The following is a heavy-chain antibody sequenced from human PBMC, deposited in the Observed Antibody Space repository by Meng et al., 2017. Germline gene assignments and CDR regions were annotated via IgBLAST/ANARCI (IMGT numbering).Heavy chain of an antibody. Sequence: LSLTCAASGFTFSSYSMNWVRQAPGKGLEWVSSISSSSSYIYYADSVKGRFTISRDNAKNSLYLQMNSLRAEDTAVYYCARVPLSYYYDSSGYYYYFDYWGQGTLVTVSS. J-gene: IGHJ4*02. CDR2: ISSSSSYI. CDR3: ARVPLSYYYDSSGYYYYFDY. CDR1: GFTFSSYS. V-gene: IGHV3-21*01. D-gene: IGHD3-22*01.